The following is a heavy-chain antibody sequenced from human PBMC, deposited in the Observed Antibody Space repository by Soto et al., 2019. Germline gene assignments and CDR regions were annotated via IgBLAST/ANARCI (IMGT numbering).Heavy chain of an antibody. D-gene: IGHD3-10*01. Sequence: GASVKVSCKASGYTFTSYGISWVRQAPGQGLEWMGWISAYNGNTNYAQKLQGRVTMTTDTSASTAYMELRSLRSDDTAVYYCARGKDYYGFAWFDPWGQGTLVTVSS. CDR2: ISAYNGNT. CDR3: ARGKDYYGFAWFDP. J-gene: IGHJ5*02. CDR1: GYTFTSYG. V-gene: IGHV1-18*01.